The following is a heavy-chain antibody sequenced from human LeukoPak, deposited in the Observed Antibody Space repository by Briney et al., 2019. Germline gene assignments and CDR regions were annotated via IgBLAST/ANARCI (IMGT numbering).Heavy chain of an antibody. CDR2: ISGTGGTT. V-gene: IGHV3-23*01. J-gene: IGHJ1*01. CDR1: GFTFSNYG. Sequence: PGGSLRLSCAASGFTFSNYGMNWVRQAPGKGLEWVSRISGTGGTTFYADSVKGRFTISRDNSKNTLYLQMNSLRSEDTAVYYCAIKDGDSGSGSQYFHHWGQGTLVTVSS. D-gene: IGHD3-10*01. CDR3: AIKDGDSGSGSQYFHH.